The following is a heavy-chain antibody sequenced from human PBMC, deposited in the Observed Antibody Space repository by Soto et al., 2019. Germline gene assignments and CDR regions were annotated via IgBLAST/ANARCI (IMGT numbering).Heavy chain of an antibody. CDR1: GGSISSANYY. D-gene: IGHD3-3*01. CDR2: IYYSGST. V-gene: IGHV4-31*03. J-gene: IGHJ3*02. CDR3: AKGDDCWSGMTRGDAFDI. Sequence: QVQLQESGPGLVKPSQTLSLTCTVSGGSISSANYYWSWIRQHPGKGLEWIGYIYYSGSTYYNPSLKSRVTISVDTSKNHFSLKLSSVTAADTAVYYCAKGDDCWSGMTRGDAFDIWGQGTMVTVSS.